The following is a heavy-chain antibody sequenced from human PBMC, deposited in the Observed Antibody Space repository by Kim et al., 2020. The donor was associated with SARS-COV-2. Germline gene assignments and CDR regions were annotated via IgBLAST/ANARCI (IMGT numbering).Heavy chain of an antibody. CDR2: IYYSGST. V-gene: IGHV4-39*07. Sequence: SETLSLTCTVSGGSISSSSYYWGWIRQPPGKGLEWIGSIYYSGSTYYNPSLKSRVTISVDTSKNQFSLKLSSVTAADTAVYYCARYKWELLHPSEFDYWGQGTLVTVSS. CDR3: ARYKWELLHPSEFDY. J-gene: IGHJ4*02. CDR1: GGSISSSSYY. D-gene: IGHD1-26*01.